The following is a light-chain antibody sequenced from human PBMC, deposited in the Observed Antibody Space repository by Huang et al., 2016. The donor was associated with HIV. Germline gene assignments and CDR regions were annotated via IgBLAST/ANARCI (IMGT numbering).Light chain of an antibody. CDR1: QSVSSY. V-gene: IGKV3-11*01. CDR2: ETF. CDR3: QQRSDWPLT. Sequence: EIVLTKSPATLFLSPGERATLSCRASQSVSSYLAWYQQKPGQAPRLLIYETFNRATGIPARFSGSGSGTDFTLTISSLEPEDFAVYYCQQRSDWPLTFGGGTKVEIK. J-gene: IGKJ4*01.